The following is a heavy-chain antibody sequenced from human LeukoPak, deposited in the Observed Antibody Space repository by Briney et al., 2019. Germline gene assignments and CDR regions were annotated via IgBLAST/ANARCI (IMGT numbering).Heavy chain of an antibody. D-gene: IGHD3-22*01. CDR3: ARGGYYDSSAYINAPDY. Sequence: GGSLRLPCAASGFTFDDYGMSWVRQVPGKGVAWVSSINWNGGSTRYADSVKGRFTISRDNARNSLYLQMNSLRAEDTALYYCARGGYYDSSAYINAPDYWGQGTLVTVST. J-gene: IGHJ4*02. V-gene: IGHV3-20*04. CDR1: GFTFDDYG. CDR2: INWNGGST.